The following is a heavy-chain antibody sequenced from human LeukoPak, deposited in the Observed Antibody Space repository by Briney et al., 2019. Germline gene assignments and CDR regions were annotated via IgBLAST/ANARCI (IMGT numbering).Heavy chain of an antibody. CDR3: GRGIGFVVRGDGMDV. CDR2: IWYDATNK. D-gene: IGHD2-15*01. Sequence: GRSLRLSCSAFGFIFDRYGMHWVRQAPGKGLEWVAVIWYDATNKYYADSVKGRFTVSRDNSKNTLYLQMNSLRVEDTAVYYCGRGIGFVVRGDGMDVWGQGTTVTVSS. V-gene: IGHV3-33*03. CDR1: GFIFDRYG. J-gene: IGHJ6*02.